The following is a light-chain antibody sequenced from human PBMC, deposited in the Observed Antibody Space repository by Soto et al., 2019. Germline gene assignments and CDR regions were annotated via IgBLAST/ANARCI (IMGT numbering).Light chain of an antibody. Sequence: QSVLTQPASVSGSPGQSITISCTGTSSDVGSYKFVSWYQQHPVKAPKLMIYEGSKRPSGVSKRFSGSKSGNTASLTISGLQAEDEADYYCCSYAGSSTLVFGGGTQLTVL. V-gene: IGLV2-23*01. CDR2: EGS. CDR3: CSYAGSSTLV. CDR1: SSDVGSYKF. J-gene: IGLJ2*01.